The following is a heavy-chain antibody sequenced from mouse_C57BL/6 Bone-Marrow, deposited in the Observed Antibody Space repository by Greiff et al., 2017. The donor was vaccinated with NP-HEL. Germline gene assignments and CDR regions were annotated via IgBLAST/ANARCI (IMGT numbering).Heavy chain of an antibody. CDR2: ISDGGSYT. V-gene: IGHV5-4*01. J-gene: IGHJ4*01. D-gene: IGHD1-1*01. Sequence: EVQRVESGGGLVKPGGSLKLSCAASGFTFSSYAMSWVRQTPEKRLEWVATISDGGSYTYYPDNVKGRFTISRDNAKNNLYLQMSHLKSEDTAMYYCARDGYYYGSSLYAMDYWGQGTSVTVSS. CDR1: GFTFSSYA. CDR3: ARDGYYYGSSLYAMDY.